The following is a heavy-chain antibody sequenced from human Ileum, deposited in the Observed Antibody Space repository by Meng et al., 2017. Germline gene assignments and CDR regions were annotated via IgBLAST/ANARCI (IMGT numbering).Heavy chain of an antibody. V-gene: IGHV4-30-4*01. J-gene: IGHJ5*02. CDR1: GGSISSGDYY. Sequence: VQLQESGPGRVKSSQTLSRTCTVSGGSISSGDYYWSWIRQPPGKGLEWIGYIFDTGPPSYSPPLRSRLSISMDTSKNQFSLRLTSVRAADTAVYYCAASLDGNRFDPWGQGTLVTVSS. CDR2: IFDTGPP. CDR3: AASLDGNRFDP. D-gene: IGHD1-26*01.